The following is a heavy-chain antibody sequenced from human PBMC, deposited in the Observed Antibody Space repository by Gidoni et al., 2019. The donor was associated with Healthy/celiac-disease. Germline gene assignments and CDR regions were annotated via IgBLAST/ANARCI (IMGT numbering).Heavy chain of an antibody. CDR3: ARLRPSGSYQIDAFDI. D-gene: IGHD1-26*01. CDR2: IYYSGST. V-gene: IGHV4-59*01. CDR1: GGSISSYY. Sequence: QVQLQESGPGLVKPSETLSLTCTVSGGSISSYYWSWIRQPPGKGLEWIGYIYYSGSTNYNPSLKSRVTISVDTSKNQFSLKLSSVTAADTAVYYCARLRPSGSYQIDAFDIWGQGTMVTVSS. J-gene: IGHJ3*02.